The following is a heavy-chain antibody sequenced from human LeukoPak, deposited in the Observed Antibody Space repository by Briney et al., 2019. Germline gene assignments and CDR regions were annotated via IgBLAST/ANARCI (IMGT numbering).Heavy chain of an antibody. V-gene: IGHV3-7*01. CDR3: ARVGRTLVIEYSSSPFDY. CDR2: IKQDGSEK. Sequence: PGGSLRLSCAASGFTFSSYWMSWVRQAPGKGLEWVANIKQDGSEKYYVDSVKGRFTISRDNAKNSLYLQMNSLRAEDTAVYYCARVGRTLVIEYSSSPFDYWGQGTLVTVSS. CDR1: GFTFSSYW. J-gene: IGHJ4*02. D-gene: IGHD6-6*01.